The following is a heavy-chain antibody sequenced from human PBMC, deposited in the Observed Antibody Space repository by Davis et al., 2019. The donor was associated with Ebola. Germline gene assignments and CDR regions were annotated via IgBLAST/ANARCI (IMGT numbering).Heavy chain of an antibody. D-gene: IGHD1-26*01. Sequence: PGGSLRLSCAASGFTFSSNSMNWVRQAPGKGLEWVSFISSSSNYIYYADSVKGRFTISRDNSKNTLYLQMNGLRVEDTAIYFCVKDTSNIWFDIWGQGTMVTVSS. CDR2: ISSSSNYI. CDR1: GFTFSSNS. V-gene: IGHV3-21*04. J-gene: IGHJ3*02. CDR3: VKDTSNIWFDI.